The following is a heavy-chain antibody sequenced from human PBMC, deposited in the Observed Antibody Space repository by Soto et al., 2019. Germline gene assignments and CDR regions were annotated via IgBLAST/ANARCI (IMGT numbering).Heavy chain of an antibody. CDR1: GFTFSSYW. V-gene: IGHV3-7*01. D-gene: IGHD3-10*01. Sequence: PGGSLRLSCAASGFTFSSYWMSWVRQAPGKGLEWVANIKQDGSEKYYVGSVKGRFTISRDNAKNSLYLQMNSLRAEDTAVYYCARELGELPWFGESPHYGMDVWGQGTTVTVSS. CDR3: ARELGELPWFGESPHYGMDV. J-gene: IGHJ6*02. CDR2: IKQDGSEK.